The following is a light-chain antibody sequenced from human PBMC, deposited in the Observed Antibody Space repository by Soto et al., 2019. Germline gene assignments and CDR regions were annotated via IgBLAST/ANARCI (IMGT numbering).Light chain of an antibody. V-gene: IGKV3-20*01. CDR2: AAS. J-gene: IGKJ1*01. CDR1: QSVSSNY. CDR3: QHYGSSSWT. Sequence: EIVLTQSPGTLSSSPGERATLSCRASQSVSSNYFAWYQQKPGQAPRLLIYAASSRATGIPDRFSGSGSGPDFTLTVSRLEPEDFAMYYCQHYGSSSWTFGQGPRVEI.